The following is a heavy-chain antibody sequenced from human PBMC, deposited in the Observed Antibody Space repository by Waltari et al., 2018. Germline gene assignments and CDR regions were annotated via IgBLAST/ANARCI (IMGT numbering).Heavy chain of an antibody. J-gene: IGHJ6*03. CDR1: GGSFSGYY. CDR3: ARVVAARPDWYYYYYMDV. CDR2: INHSGST. Sequence: QVQLQQWGAGLLKPSETLSLTCAVYGGSFSGYYWSWIRQPPGKGLEWIGEINHSGSTNYNPSLKSRVTISVDTSKNQFSLKLSSVTAADTAVYYCARVVAARPDWYYYYYMDVWGKGTTVTVSS. V-gene: IGHV4-34*01. D-gene: IGHD6-6*01.